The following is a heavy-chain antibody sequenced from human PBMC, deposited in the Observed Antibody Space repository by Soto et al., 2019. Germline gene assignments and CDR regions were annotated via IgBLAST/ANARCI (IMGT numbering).Heavy chain of an antibody. CDR3: ARVDGGGYCTNGVCYVYGMDV. V-gene: IGHV3-30*03. CDR2: ISYDGSNK. Sequence: GGSLRLSCAASGFTFSSYGMHWVRQAPGKGLEWVAVISYDGSNKYYADSVKGRFTISRDNSKNTLYLQMNSLRAEDTAVYYCARVDGGGYCTNGVCYVYGMDVWGQGTTVTVSS. J-gene: IGHJ6*02. D-gene: IGHD2-8*01. CDR1: GFTFSSYG.